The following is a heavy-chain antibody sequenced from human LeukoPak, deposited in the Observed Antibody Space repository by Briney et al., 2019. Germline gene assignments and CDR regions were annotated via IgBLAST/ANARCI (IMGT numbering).Heavy chain of an antibody. V-gene: IGHV5-51*01. CDR3: ARPQTGDYIDY. J-gene: IGHJ4*02. CDR1: GYSFTTNW. Sequence: GESLKISCKGSGYSFTTNWIGWVRQMPGKGLEWMGIIYPGDSDTRYSPSFQGQVTISADKSISTVYLQWSSLKASDSAMYYCARPQTGDYIDYWGQGTLVTVSS. D-gene: IGHD7-27*01. CDR2: IYPGDSDT.